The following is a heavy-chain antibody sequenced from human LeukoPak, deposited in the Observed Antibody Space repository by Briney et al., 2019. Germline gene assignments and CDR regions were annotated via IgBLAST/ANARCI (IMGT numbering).Heavy chain of an antibody. D-gene: IGHD6-19*01. CDR2: TYTSGST. V-gene: IGHV4-4*07. Sequence: KASETLSLTCTVSGGSISSYYWSWIRQPAGKGLEWIGRTYTSGSTNYNPSLKSRVTMSVDTSKNQFSLKLSSVTAADTAVYYCARGKGYSSGWLFMEQESAFDYWGQGTLVTVSS. CDR3: ARGKGYSSGWLFMEQESAFDY. CDR1: GGSISSYY. J-gene: IGHJ4*02.